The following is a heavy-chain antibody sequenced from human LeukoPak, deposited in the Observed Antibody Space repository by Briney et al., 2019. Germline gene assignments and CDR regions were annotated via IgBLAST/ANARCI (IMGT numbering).Heavy chain of an antibody. Sequence: PSETLSLTCTVSGGSISTSSYYRSWIRQPPGKGLEWIGYIYYSGSTNYNPSLKSRVTISVDTSKNQFSLKLSSVTAADTAVYYCARIRDGYNYGPDYYYYMDVWGKGTTVTISS. CDR3: ARIRDGYNYGPDYYYYMDV. CDR2: IYYSGST. D-gene: IGHD5-24*01. V-gene: IGHV4-61*01. J-gene: IGHJ6*03. CDR1: GGSISTSSYY.